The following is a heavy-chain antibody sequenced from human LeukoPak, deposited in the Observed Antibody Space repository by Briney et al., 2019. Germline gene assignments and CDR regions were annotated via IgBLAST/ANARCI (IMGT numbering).Heavy chain of an antibody. V-gene: IGHV4-61*01. CDR2: IYYSGST. CDR1: GGSVSSGSYY. D-gene: IGHD4-17*01. J-gene: IGHJ4*02. CDR3: ASHGDYYFDY. Sequence: SETLSLTCTVSGGSVSSGSYYWSWIRQPPGKGLEWIGYIYYSGSTSYNPSLKSRVTISVDTSKNQFSLKLSSVTAADTAVYYCASHGDYYFDYWGQGTLVTVSS.